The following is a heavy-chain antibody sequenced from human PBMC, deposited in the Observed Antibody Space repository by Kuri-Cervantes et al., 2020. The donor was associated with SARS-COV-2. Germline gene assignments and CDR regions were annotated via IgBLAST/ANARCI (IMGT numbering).Heavy chain of an antibody. J-gene: IGHJ4*02. CDR2: IRSKANSYAT. D-gene: IGHD3-22*01. CDR3: AKDIDNSGYYYRGGADY. V-gene: IGHV3-73*01. Sequence: GGSLRLSCAASGFTFSGSAMHWVRQASGKGLEWVGRIRSKANSYATAYAASVKGRFTISRDDSKNTAYLQMNSLRTEDTAVYFCAKDIDNSGYYYRGGADYWGQGALVTVSS. CDR1: GFTFSGSA.